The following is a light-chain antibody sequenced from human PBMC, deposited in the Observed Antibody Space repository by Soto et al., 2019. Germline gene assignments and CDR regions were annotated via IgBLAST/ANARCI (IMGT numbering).Light chain of an antibody. CDR2: DVS. Sequence: DIQMTQSPSTLSASVGDRVTITCRASQSINGWLAWYQQKPGKAPKLLIYDVSTLDSGVPSRFSGSASGTEFTLTISSLESDDFATYCCQQYHRYSTFGQGTKV. CDR1: QSINGW. CDR3: QQYHRYST. V-gene: IGKV1-5*01. J-gene: IGKJ1*01.